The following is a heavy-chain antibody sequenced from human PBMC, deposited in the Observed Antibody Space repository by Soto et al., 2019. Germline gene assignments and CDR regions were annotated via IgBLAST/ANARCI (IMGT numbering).Heavy chain of an antibody. CDR1: GFIFNEYG. D-gene: IGHD2-15*01. Sequence: GGSLRLSCAASGFIFNEYGMHWVRQAPGKGLEWVAVIWYDGSNKYYADSVKGRFTFSRDNSKDTMSLQMNSLRVEDTAVYYCARWGCSGSNCNLNQRSFDLWGQGTLVTVSS. CDR2: IWYDGSNK. J-gene: IGHJ4*02. CDR3: ARWGCSGSNCNLNQRSFDL. V-gene: IGHV3-33*03.